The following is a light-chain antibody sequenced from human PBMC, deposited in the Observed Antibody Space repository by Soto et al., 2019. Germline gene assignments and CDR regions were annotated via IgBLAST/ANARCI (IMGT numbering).Light chain of an antibody. Sequence: QSALTQPASVSGSPGQSITISCTGTSSDVGGYNYVSWYQQHPGKAPKLVIYDVSYRPSGVSNRFSGSKSGNTASLTISGLQAGDEADYYCGSYTSSSPVFGGGTKLTVL. J-gene: IGLJ2*01. V-gene: IGLV2-14*01. CDR2: DVS. CDR1: SSDVGGYNY. CDR3: GSYTSSSPV.